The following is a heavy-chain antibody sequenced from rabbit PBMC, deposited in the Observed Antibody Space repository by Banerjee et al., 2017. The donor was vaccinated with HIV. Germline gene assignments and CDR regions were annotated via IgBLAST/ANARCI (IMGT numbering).Heavy chain of an antibody. Sequence: QEQLEESGGDLVKPEGSLTITCTASGFSFSNKYVMCWVRQAPGKGLEWIGCIYSSNGDKWYASWVNGRFTISRSTSLNTVDLKMTSLTAADTATYFCARDLAGVIGWNFGLWGPGTLVTVS. CDR3: ARDLAGVIGWNFGL. CDR1: GFSFSNKYV. V-gene: IGHV1S43*01. D-gene: IGHD4-1*01. J-gene: IGHJ4*01. CDR2: IYSSNGDK.